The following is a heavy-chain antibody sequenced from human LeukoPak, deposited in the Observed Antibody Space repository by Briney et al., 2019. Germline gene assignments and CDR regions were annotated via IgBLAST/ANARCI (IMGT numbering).Heavy chain of an antibody. CDR1: GFTFSSYG. CDR3: AKLIPYSGWPYDY. CDR2: ITDNGGTS. J-gene: IGHJ4*02. V-gene: IGHV3-23*01. Sequence: PGGSLRLSCAASGFTFSSYGMSWVRQAPGKGLEWVSTITDNGGTSYYADSVKGRFTISRDSSKNMLYLQTNSVRVEDTALYYCAKLIPYSGWPYDYWGQGTLVTVSS. D-gene: IGHD5-12*01.